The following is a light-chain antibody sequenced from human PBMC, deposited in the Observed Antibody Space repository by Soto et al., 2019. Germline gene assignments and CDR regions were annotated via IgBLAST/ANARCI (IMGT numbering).Light chain of an antibody. CDR3: QHYDTYPYT. V-gene: IGKV1-5*03. J-gene: IGKJ2*01. CDR1: QSISSW. CDR2: KAS. Sequence: DIQMTQFPSTLSASVGDRVTITCRASQSISSWLAWYQQKPGKAPKLLIYKASSLESGVPSTFSGSGSGTEFTLTISGLQPDDFATYYCQHYDTYPYTLGQGTKLEIK.